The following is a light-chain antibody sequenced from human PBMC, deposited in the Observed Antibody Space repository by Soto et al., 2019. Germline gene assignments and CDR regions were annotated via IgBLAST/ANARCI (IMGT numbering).Light chain of an antibody. CDR2: GAS. CDR3: QHYGRSPPSWT. CDR1: QSVSSNY. Sequence: EIVLTQSPGTLSLSAGERDTLSCRASQSVSSNYLAWYQQKPGQPPRLLISGASSRATGIPDRFIGSGSGTDFTLTISSLEPEDFAVYYCQHYGRSPPSWTFGQGNKVEIK. J-gene: IGKJ1*01. V-gene: IGKV3-20*01.